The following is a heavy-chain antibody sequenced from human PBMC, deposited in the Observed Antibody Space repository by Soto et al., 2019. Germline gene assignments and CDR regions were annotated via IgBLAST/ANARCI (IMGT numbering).Heavy chain of an antibody. CDR3: AREGQDWGFGY. V-gene: IGHV1-46*01. CDR1: GYTFTSYY. D-gene: IGHD7-27*01. CDR2: INPSGGST. Sequence: QVQLVQSGAEVKKPGASVKVSCKASGYTFTSYYMHWVRQAPGQGLEWMGIINPSGGSTSYAQKFHGRVTMTRDTSTSTVYMELSSLRSEDTAVYYCAREGQDWGFGYWGQGTLVTVSS. J-gene: IGHJ4*02.